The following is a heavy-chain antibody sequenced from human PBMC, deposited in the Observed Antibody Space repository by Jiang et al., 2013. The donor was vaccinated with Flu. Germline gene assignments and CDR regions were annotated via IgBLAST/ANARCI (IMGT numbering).Heavy chain of an antibody. CDR3: ARDADVVGATFRFDP. J-gene: IGHJ5*02. CDR2: IYYSGST. Sequence: PGLVKPSETLSLTCTVSGGSISSYYWSWIRQPPGKGLEWIGYIYYSGSTNYNPSLKSRVTISVDTSKNQFSLKLSSVTAADTAVYYCARDADVVGATFRFDPWGQGTLVTVSS. V-gene: IGHV4-59*12. D-gene: IGHD1-26*01. CDR1: GGSISSYY.